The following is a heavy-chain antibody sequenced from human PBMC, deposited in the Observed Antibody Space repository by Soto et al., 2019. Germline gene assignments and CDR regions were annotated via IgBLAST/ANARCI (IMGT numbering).Heavy chain of an antibody. CDR3: TRVQAYYYYGMDV. Sequence: EVQLVESGGGLVKPGESLRLSCAASGFTFSRAWMSWVRQSPGKGLEWVGRIKTKSDGGTTDYAAPVKGRFTISRDDAEKTEYLQMNSLESDDTAVYYCTRVQAYYYYGMDVWGQGTTVTVSS. CDR1: GFTFSRAW. CDR2: IKTKSDGGTT. J-gene: IGHJ6*02. D-gene: IGHD1-1*01. V-gene: IGHV3-15*01.